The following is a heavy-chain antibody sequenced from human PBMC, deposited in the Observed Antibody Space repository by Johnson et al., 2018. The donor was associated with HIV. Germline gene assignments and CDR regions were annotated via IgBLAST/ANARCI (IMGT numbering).Heavy chain of an antibody. CDR2: ISSNGGMT. CDR1: GFTFSSHP. Sequence: VQLVESGGDLVQPGGSLRLSCAASGFTFSSHPMHWVRQAPGKGLEYVSAISSNGGMTYYAKSVQGRFTISRDNSKNRLYLQMNSLRAEDTAVYYCAREGAAAGPTDAFDIWGQGTMVTVSS. V-gene: IGHV3-64*01. CDR3: AREGAAAGPTDAFDI. J-gene: IGHJ3*02. D-gene: IGHD6-13*01.